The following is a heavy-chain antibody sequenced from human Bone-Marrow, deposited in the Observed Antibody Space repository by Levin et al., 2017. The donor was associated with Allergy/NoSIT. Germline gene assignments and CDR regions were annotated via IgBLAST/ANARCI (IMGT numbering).Heavy chain of an antibody. CDR3: ARTIYDVLTTYMDV. Sequence: QSGGSLRLSCAASGLMVSYNYMTCVRQAPGKGLEWVALVYRGGATYYADVVKGRFTISRDNSKNTMGLQMKDLRPEDTAVYYCARTIYDVLTTYMDVWGEGTAVTVSS. CDR1: GLMVSYNY. D-gene: IGHD3-9*01. J-gene: IGHJ6*03. CDR2: VYRGGAT. V-gene: IGHV3-66*02.